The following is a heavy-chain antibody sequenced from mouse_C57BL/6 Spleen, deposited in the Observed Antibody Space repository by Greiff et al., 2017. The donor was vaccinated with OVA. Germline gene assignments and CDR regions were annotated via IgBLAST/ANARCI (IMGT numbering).Heavy chain of an antibody. J-gene: IGHJ4*01. Sequence: EVHLVESGPGLVKPSQSLSLTCSVTGYSITSGYYWNWIRQFPGNKLEWMGYISYDGSNNYNPSLKNRISITRDTSKNQFFLKLNSVTTEDTATYYCARALIYYYGSSYGAMDYWGQGTSVTVSS. D-gene: IGHD1-1*01. V-gene: IGHV3-6*01. CDR1: GYSITSGYY. CDR2: ISYDGSN. CDR3: ARALIYYYGSSYGAMDY.